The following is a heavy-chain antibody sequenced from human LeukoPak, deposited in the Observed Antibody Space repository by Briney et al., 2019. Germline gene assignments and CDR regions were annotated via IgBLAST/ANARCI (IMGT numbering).Heavy chain of an antibody. CDR1: GYTFTSYY. CDR3: ARTVPIYGSKRYFDY. V-gene: IGHV1-46*01. Sequence: GASVKVSCKASGYTFTSYYMHWVRQAPGQGLEWMGIINPSGGSTSYAQKFQGRVTMTRDTSTSTVYMELSSLRSEDTAVYYCARTVPIYGSKRYFDYWGQGTLVTVSS. J-gene: IGHJ4*02. CDR2: INPSGGST. D-gene: IGHD3-22*01.